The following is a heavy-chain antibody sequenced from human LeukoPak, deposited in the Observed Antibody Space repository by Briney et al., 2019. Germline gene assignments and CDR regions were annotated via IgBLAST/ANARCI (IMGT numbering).Heavy chain of an antibody. CDR2: ISAYDGNT. CDR3: ARDVDTASGYYYYGMDV. Sequence: ASVKVSCKASGYTFTSYGISWVRQAPGQGLEWMGWISAYDGNTNYAQKLQGRVTMTTDTSTSTAYMELRSLRSDDTAVYYCARDVDTASGYYYYGMDVRGQGTTVTVSS. CDR1: GYTFTSYG. D-gene: IGHD5-18*01. J-gene: IGHJ6*02. V-gene: IGHV1-18*01.